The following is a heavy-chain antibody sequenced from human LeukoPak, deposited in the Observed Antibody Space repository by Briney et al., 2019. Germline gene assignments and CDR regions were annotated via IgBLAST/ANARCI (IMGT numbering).Heavy chain of an antibody. CDR3: ATEMTSIVLDS. V-gene: IGHV1-24*01. CDR2: FDSENDER. CDR1: GHSLSELP. J-gene: IGHJ4*02. D-gene: IGHD5-24*01. Sequence: GASVKVSCKVFGHSLSELPMYWVRQAPGKGLEWMGGFDSENDERIYAQKFRDRFTMTEDTSTDTAYMELSSLTSEDTAFYYCATEMTSIVLDSWGQGTLVTVSS.